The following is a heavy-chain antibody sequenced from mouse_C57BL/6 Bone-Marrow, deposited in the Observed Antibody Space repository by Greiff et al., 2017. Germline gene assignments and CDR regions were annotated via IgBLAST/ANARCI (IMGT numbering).Heavy chain of an antibody. Sequence: QVQLQQSGPELVKPGASVTLSCKASGYTFTSYDINWVKQRPGQGLEWIGWIYPRDGSTKYNEKFKGKATLTVDTSSSTAYMELNSLTSEDTAVYFCAREYYGNRYYYAMDYWGQGTSVTVSS. CDR3: AREYYGNRYYYAMDY. CDR1: GYTFTSYD. J-gene: IGHJ4*01. V-gene: IGHV1-85*01. D-gene: IGHD2-1*01. CDR2: IYPRDGST.